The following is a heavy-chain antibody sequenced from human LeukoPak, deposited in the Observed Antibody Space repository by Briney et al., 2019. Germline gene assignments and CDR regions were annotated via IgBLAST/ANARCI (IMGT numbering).Heavy chain of an antibody. Sequence: PGGTLRLSCAASGFTFSSYGMSWVRQAPGKGLEWVSAISGSGGSTYYADSVKGRFTISRDNSKNTLYLQMNSLRAEDTAVYYCARVEETVTTAAIIRKYYYYYYMEVWGKGTTVTVSS. CDR3: ARVEETVTTAAIIRKYYYYYYMEV. CDR2: ISGSGGST. D-gene: IGHD4-11*01. J-gene: IGHJ6*03. V-gene: IGHV3-23*01. CDR1: GFTFSSYG.